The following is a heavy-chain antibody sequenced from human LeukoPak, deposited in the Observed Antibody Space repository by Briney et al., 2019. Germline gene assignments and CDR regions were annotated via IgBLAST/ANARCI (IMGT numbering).Heavy chain of an antibody. CDR3: ARGFLDFDF. CDR2: IWYDGTDT. CDR1: GFTFSRFN. Sequence: QAGGSLRLSCVASGFTFSRFNMHWVRQARGKGLEWVALIWYDGTDTYYADAVKGRFTISRDDSKNTVYLQMNSLRAEDTAFYYCARGFLDFDFWGHGTLVSLSS. V-gene: IGHV3-33*01. D-gene: IGHD3-3*01. J-gene: IGHJ4*01.